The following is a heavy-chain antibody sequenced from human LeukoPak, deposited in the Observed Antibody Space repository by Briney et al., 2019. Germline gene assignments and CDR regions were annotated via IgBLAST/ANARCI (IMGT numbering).Heavy chain of an antibody. CDR1: GGSISSSSYS. D-gene: IGHD6-13*01. J-gene: IGHJ6*02. Sequence: RASETLSLTCTVAGGSISSSSYSWGWLRQPPGKGLESIGSMYFSGSSYYNPSLRSRVTISVDTSKNQFSLKLSSVTAADTAVYYCARRSIAAGGLYGMDVWGQGTTVTVSS. V-gene: IGHV4-39*01. CDR2: MYFSGSS. CDR3: ARRSIAAGGLYGMDV.